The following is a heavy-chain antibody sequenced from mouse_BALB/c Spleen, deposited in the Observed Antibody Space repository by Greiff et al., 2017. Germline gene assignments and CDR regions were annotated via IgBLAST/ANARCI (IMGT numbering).Heavy chain of an antibody. D-gene: IGHD2-3*01. CDR3: TKGYYPWFAY. CDR1: GYTFTSYY. J-gene: IGHJ3*01. CDR2: INPSNGGT. V-gene: IGHV1S81*02. Sequence: VQLQQSGAELVKPGASVKLSCKASGYTFTSYYMYWVKQRPGQGLEWIGEINPSNGGTNFNEKFKSKATLTVDKSSSTAYMQLTSLTSEDSAVYYCTKGYYPWFAYWGQGTLVTVSA.